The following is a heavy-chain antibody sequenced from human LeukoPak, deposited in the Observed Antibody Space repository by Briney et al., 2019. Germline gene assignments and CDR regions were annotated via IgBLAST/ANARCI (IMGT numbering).Heavy chain of an antibody. Sequence: PSQTLSLTCTVSGGSISSGSYYWSWIRQPPGKGLEWIGEVYYSGSTHYNPSLKSRVTISVDTSKNQFSLSLRSVTTADTAVYFCARELDGNGGWFDPWGQGTLVIVSS. CDR1: GGSISSGSYY. CDR3: ARELDGNGGWFDP. D-gene: IGHD3-10*01. CDR2: VYYSGST. V-gene: IGHV4-61*01. J-gene: IGHJ5*02.